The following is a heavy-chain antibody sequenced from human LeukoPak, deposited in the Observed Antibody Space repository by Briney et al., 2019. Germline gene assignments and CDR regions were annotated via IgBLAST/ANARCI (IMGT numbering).Heavy chain of an antibody. J-gene: IGHJ4*02. CDR2: ISYDGSNK. CDR3: VRQAQEDY. CDR1: GFTFNAYT. D-gene: IGHD2-15*01. V-gene: IGHV3-30-3*01. Sequence: GGSLRLSCAVSGFTFNAYTMNWVRQAPGKGLEWVAVISYDGSNKYYADSVKGRFTISRDNSKDTLFLQMNNLRVEDTAVYYCVRQAQEDYWGQGTLVTVSS.